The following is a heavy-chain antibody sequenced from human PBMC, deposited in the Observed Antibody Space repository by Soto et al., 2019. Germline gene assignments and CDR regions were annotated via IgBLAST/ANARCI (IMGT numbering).Heavy chain of an antibody. CDR2: MNPNSGNT. D-gene: IGHD6-13*01. J-gene: IGHJ5*02. CDR3: ARERTAAGTGWFDH. V-gene: IGHV1-8*01. CDR1: GYTFTSYD. Sequence: QVQLVQSGAEVKKPGASVKVSCKASGYTFTSYDINCVRQATGQGLEWMGWMNPNSGNTGYAQKCQGRVTMTRNTSRSTAYMELSSLRSDDTAVYYCARERTAAGTGWFDHWGQGTLVTVSS.